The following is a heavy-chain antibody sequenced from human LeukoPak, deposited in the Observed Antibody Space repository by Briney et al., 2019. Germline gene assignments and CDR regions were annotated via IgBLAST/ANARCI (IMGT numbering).Heavy chain of an antibody. Sequence: ASVKVSFTASGYTFTSYYMHWVRQAPGQGLGWMGIINPSGGSTSYAQKFQGRVTMTRDTSTSTVYMELSSLRSEDTAVYYCARDSTMTDGMDVWGKGTTVTVSS. J-gene: IGHJ6*04. V-gene: IGHV1-46*01. D-gene: IGHD2-2*01. CDR2: INPSGGST. CDR1: GYTFTSYY. CDR3: ARDSTMTDGMDV.